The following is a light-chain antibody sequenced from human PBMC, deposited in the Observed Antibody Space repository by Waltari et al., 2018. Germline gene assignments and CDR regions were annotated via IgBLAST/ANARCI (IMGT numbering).Light chain of an antibody. CDR1: QSISSY. V-gene: IGKV1-39*01. CDR2: AAS. CDR3: QQSYSTPVT. Sequence: DIQMTQSSSSLSASVGDRVTITCRASQSISSYLNWYQQKPGKAPKLLIYAASSLQSGVPSRFSCSGSWTDFTLTISSPQPEDFATYVCQQSYSTPVTFGQGTKLEIK. J-gene: IGKJ2*01.